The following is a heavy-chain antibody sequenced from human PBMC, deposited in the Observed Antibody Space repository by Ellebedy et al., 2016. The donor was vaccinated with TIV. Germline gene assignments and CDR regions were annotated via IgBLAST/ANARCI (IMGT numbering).Heavy chain of an antibody. CDR1: GGSLSNNY. CDR2: LFYTGST. D-gene: IGHD3-16*01. Sequence: SETLSLTCDVSGGSLSNNYWTWIRQAPGKGLEWIGYLFYTGSTNYNPSLKSRVTISVNAPRKQFSLKLSSVTAADTAVYYCVSSASMGAFDLWGQGTMVTVSS. CDR3: VSSASMGAFDL. J-gene: IGHJ3*01. V-gene: IGHV4-59*01.